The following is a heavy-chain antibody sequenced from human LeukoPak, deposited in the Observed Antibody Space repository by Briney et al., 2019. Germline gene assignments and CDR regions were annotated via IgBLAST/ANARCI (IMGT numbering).Heavy chain of an antibody. CDR2: IYYSGST. D-gene: IGHD2-2*01. V-gene: IGHV4-30-4*08. Sequence: KPSQTLSLTCTVSGGSISSGDYYWSWIRRPPGKGLEWIGYIYYSGSTYYNPSLKSRVTISVDTSKNQFSLKLSSVTAADTAVYYCARARGLYCSSTSCYADAFDIWGQGTMVTVSS. J-gene: IGHJ3*02. CDR3: ARARGLYCSSTSCYADAFDI. CDR1: GGSISSGDYY.